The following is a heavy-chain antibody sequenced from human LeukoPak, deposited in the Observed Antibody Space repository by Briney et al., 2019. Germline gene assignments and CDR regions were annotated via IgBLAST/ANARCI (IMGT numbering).Heavy chain of an antibody. CDR2: INPSGGST. J-gene: IGHJ5*02. CDR1: GYTFTSYY. CDR3: ARTSSGQLATITYNWFDP. D-gene: IGHD6-13*01. V-gene: IGHV1-46*01. Sequence: ASVKVSCKASGYTFTSYYMHWVRQAPGQGLEWMGIINPSGGSTSYAQKFQGRVTMTRDTSTSTVYKELSSLRSEDTAVYYCARTSSGQLATITYNWFDPWGQGTLVTVSS.